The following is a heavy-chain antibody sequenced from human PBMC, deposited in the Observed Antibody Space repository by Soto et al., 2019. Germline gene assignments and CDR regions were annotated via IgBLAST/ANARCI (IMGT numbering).Heavy chain of an antibody. CDR2: IYYSGST. CDR3: ARHPSDLYFDWVPMGPYYFDY. V-gene: IGHV4-39*01. CDR1: GGSISSSSYY. Sequence: SETLSLTCTVSGGSISSSSYYWGWIRQPPGKGLEWIGSIYYSGSTYYNPSLKSRVTISVDTSKNQFSLKLSSVTAADTAVYYCARHPSDLYFDWVPMGPYYFDYWGQGTLVTVSS. D-gene: IGHD3-9*01. J-gene: IGHJ4*02.